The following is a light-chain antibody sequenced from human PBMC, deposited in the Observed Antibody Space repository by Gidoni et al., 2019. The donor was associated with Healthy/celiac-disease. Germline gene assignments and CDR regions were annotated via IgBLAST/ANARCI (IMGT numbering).Light chain of an antibody. CDR3: MQALQTPWT. CDR2: LGS. J-gene: IGKJ1*01. Sequence: DIVMTQSPLPLPFTPGEPASISCRSSQSLLHSNGYNYLDWYLQKPGQSPQLLIYLGSNRASGVPDRFSGSGSGTDFTLKISRVEAEDVGVYYCMQALQTPWTFGQGTKVEIK. V-gene: IGKV2-28*01. CDR1: QSLLHSNGYNY.